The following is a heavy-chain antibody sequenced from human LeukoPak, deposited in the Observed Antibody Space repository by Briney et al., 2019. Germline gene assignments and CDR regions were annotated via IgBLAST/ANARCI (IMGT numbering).Heavy chain of an antibody. CDR2: INAGNGNT. CDR1: GGTFSSYA. CDR3: ARAWFGDFAFDI. D-gene: IGHD3-10*01. Sequence: ASVKVSCKASGGTFSSYAISWVRQAPGQRLEWMGWINAGNGNTKYSQEFQGRVTITRDTSASTAYMELSSLRSEDMTVYYCARAWFGDFAFDIWGQGTMVTVSS. J-gene: IGHJ3*02. V-gene: IGHV1-3*03.